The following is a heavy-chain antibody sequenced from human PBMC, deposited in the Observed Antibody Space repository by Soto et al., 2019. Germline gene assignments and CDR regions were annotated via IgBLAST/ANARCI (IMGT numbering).Heavy chain of an antibody. J-gene: IGHJ6*02. CDR2: IIPIFGTA. CDR1: GGTFSSYA. Sequence: ASVKVSCKASGGTFSSYAISWVRQAPGQGLEWMGGIIPIFGTANYAQKFQGRVTITADESTSTAYMELSSLRSEDTAVYYCARGLRASSSWSPLYYSGMDVWGQGTTVTVSS. V-gene: IGHV1-69*13. CDR3: ARGLRASSSWSPLYYSGMDV. D-gene: IGHD6-13*01.